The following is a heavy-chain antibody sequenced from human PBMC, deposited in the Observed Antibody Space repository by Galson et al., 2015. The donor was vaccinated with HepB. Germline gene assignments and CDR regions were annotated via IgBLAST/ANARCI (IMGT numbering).Heavy chain of an antibody. CDR2: ISYDGSNK. J-gene: IGHJ4*02. D-gene: IGHD3-3*01. Sequence: SLRLSCAASGFIFSSFPMHWVRQAPGKGLEWVAVISYDGSNKYYVDSVKGRFTISRDNAKNTLYLQMNSLRAEDTAVYYCASLPGFFFGMVVTLDYWGQGTLVIVSS. V-gene: IGHV3-30*04. CDR3: ASLPGFFFGMVVTLDY. CDR1: GFIFSSFP.